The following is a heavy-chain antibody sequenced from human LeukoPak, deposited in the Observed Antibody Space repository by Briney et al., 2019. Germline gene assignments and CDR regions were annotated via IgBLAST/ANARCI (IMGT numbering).Heavy chain of an antibody. V-gene: IGHV3-33*01. CDR3: ASLRGAYCSSTSCYEVDWFDP. CDR1: GSTFSSYG. Sequence: GRCLRLACAVSGSTFSSYGTDWVRQAPGERLGWVAVIWFDGSNTYYTDSVKGGFTISRDNPKNTLYLQMNSLRAEDTAVYYCASLRGAYCSSTSCYEVDWFDPWGQGTLVPVSS. CDR2: IWFDGSNT. D-gene: IGHD2-2*01. J-gene: IGHJ5*02.